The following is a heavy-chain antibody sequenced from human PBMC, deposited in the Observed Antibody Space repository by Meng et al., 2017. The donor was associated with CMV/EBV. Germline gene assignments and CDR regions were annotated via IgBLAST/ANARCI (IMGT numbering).Heavy chain of an antibody. J-gene: IGHJ4*02. CDR3: RLGHYSQD. Sequence: YLVGLGGGLFQPGGSLRLSCAASGLPISNYWMSWVRQAPGKGLEWVANIKNDGSERYYVDSVKGRFSISRDNADNSLYLQMNNLRAEDTAVYYCRLGHYSQDWGQGTLVTVSS. D-gene: IGHD4-17*01. CDR2: IKNDGSER. V-gene: IGHV3-7*02. CDR1: GLPISNYW.